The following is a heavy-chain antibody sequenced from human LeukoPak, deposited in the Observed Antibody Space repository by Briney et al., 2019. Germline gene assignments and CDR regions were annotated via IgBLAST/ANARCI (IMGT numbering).Heavy chain of an antibody. Sequence: GGSLRLSCAASGFTFSSYGMHWVRQAPGKGLEWVAVIWYDGSNKYYADSVKGRFTISRDNSKNTLYLQMNSLRAEDTAVYYCARLWVSSSWSHFDYWGQGTLVTVSS. CDR2: IWYDGSNK. CDR3: ARLWVSSSWSHFDY. V-gene: IGHV3-33*01. D-gene: IGHD6-13*01. J-gene: IGHJ4*02. CDR1: GFTFSSYG.